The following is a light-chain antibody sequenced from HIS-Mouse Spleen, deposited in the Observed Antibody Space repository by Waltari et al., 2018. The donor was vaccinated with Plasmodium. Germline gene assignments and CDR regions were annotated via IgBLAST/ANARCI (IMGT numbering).Light chain of an antibody. CDR3: QAWDSSTRHYV. CDR2: QDS. V-gene: IGLV3-1*01. CDR1: KLGDKY. J-gene: IGLJ1*01. Sequence: SYELTQPPSVSVSPGQTASITCSGDKLGDKYACWYQQKPGQSPVLVIYQDSKRPSGLPERFSGSNSGNTATLTISGTQAMDEADYYCQAWDSSTRHYVFGTGTKVTVL.